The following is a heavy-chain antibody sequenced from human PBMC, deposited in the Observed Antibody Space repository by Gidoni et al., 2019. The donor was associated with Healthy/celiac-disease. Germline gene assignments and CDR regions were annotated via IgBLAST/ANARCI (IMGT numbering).Heavy chain of an antibody. J-gene: IGHJ2*01. CDR1: GFTFSDYE. D-gene: IGHD6-19*01. CDR3: ARVSTSGWFEFAPSYSYLDL. Sequence: EVQLVESGGGLVQPGGSLRLSCAASGFTFSDYEMHWVRQAPGKGLVWVSRIKSDETTTNYADSVKGRFTISRDNAKGTLYLQMGSRRAEDTAVYYCARVSTSGWFEFAPSYSYLDLWGRGTLVTVSS. V-gene: IGHV3-74*01. CDR2: IKSDETTT.